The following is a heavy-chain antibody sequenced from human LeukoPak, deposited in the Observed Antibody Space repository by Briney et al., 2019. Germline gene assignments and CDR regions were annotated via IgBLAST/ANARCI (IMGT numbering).Heavy chain of an antibody. CDR1: GYTFTSYW. Sequence: GESLKISCQGSGYTFTSYWIAWVRQMPGKGLEWVGIIYPGDSDARYSPSFQGQVTISADKSISTAYLQWSSLKASDTAVYYCARTVDPYGMDVWGQGTTVTVSS. CDR3: ARTVDPYGMDV. CDR2: IYPGDSDA. J-gene: IGHJ6*02. V-gene: IGHV5-51*01. D-gene: IGHD3-9*01.